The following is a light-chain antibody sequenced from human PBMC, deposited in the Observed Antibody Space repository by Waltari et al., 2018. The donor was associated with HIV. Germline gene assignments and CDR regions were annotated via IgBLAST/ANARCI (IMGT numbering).Light chain of an antibody. Sequence: QSALTQPASVSGSPGQSITISCTGTSDDFGLYNFVSWYQKHPDKAPQLIIYGNTNRPSGVSYRFSGSKSDNTASLTISGLQAEDEADYYCSSFATSDTLLFGGGTKLTVL. J-gene: IGLJ2*01. CDR3: SSFATSDTLL. CDR2: GNT. V-gene: IGLV2-14*01. CDR1: SDDFGLYNF.